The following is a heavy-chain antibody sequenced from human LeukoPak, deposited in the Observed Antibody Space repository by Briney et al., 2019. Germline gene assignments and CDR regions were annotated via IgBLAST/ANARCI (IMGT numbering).Heavy chain of an antibody. D-gene: IGHD1-26*01. CDR3: AKDQTPMDSGTYGFDY. CDR2: ISGDAGRT. J-gene: IGHJ4*02. Sequence: GESLRLSCAASGFIFSNHGMNWVRQAPGKGLEWVSGISGDAGRTYYADSVKGRFTISRDNSKNTLYLQMNSLRAEDTAIYYCAKDQTPMDSGTYGFDYWGQGTLVTVSS. V-gene: IGHV3-23*01. CDR1: GFIFSNHG.